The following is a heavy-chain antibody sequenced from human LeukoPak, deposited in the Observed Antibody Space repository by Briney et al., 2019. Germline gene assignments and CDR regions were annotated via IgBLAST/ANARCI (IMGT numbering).Heavy chain of an antibody. J-gene: IGHJ4*02. CDR3: ATSGIAVAGYFDY. D-gene: IGHD6-19*01. Sequence: ASVKVSCKASGYTFTGYYMHWVRQAPGQGLEWMGRINPNSGGTNYAQKFQGRVTMTRDTSISTAYMELSRLRSDDTAVYYCATSGIAVAGYFDYWGQGTLVTVSS. V-gene: IGHV1-2*06. CDR1: GYTFTGYY. CDR2: INPNSGGT.